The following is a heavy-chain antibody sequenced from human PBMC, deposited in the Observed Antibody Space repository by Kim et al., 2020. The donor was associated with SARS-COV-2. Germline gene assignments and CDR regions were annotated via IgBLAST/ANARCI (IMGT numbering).Heavy chain of an antibody. D-gene: IGHD4-17*01. Sequence: SETLSLTCTVSGGSVSSGSYYWSWIRQPPGKGLEWIGYIYYSGSTNYNPSLKSRVTISVDTSKNQFSLKLSSVTAADTAVYYCARDYRAYGDYGMDVWGQGTTVTVSS. CDR2: IYYSGST. V-gene: IGHV4-61*01. CDR3: ARDYRAYGDYGMDV. J-gene: IGHJ6*02. CDR1: GGSVSSGSYY.